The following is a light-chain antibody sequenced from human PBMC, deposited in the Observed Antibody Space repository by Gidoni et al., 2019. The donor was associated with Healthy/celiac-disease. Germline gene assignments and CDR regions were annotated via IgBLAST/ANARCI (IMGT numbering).Light chain of an antibody. CDR2: DAS. CDR3: QQRSNWPTT. V-gene: IGKV3-11*01. CDR1: QSVSSY. Sequence: EILFTQSPATLSLSPGERATLSCRASQSVSSYLAWYQQKPGQAPRLRIYDASNRATGIPARFSGSGSGTDFTLTISSLEPEDFAVYYCQQRSNWPTTFGQGTKLEIK. J-gene: IGKJ2*01.